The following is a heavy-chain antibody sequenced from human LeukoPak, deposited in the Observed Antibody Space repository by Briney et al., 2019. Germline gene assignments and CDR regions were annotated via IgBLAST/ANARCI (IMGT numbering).Heavy chain of an antibody. CDR1: GFTFNNYA. Sequence: GGSLRLSCAASGFTFNNYAMSWVRQAPGKELEWVSGISDSGRATYYTDSVRGRSTISRDNSKNPVYLQMSNLRAEDTAVYFCARHDSFMPYWGQGSLVTVSS. J-gene: IGHJ4*02. CDR3: ARHDSFMPY. D-gene: IGHD2-2*01. V-gene: IGHV3-23*01. CDR2: ISDSGRAT.